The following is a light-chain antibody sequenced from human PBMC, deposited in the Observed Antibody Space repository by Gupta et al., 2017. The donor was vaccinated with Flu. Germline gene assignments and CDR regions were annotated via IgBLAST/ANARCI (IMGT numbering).Light chain of an antibody. V-gene: IGKV1-5*03. CDR3: QQEESYSWT. CDR2: KAS. CDR1: QSISTW. Sequence: DIQMTQSPSTLSASVGDSITITCRASQSISTWLAWYQQKPGKAPKVLIYKASTVESGVPSRFSGSGSGTEFTLTISSRQPEDFANYYCQQEESYSWTFGQGTKLKIE. J-gene: IGKJ1*01.